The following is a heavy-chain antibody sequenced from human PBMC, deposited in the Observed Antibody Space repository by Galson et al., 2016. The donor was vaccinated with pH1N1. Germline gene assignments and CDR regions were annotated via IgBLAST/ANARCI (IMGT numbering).Heavy chain of an antibody. J-gene: IGHJ3*02. V-gene: IGHV3-7*03. D-gene: IGHD3-16*01. CDR1: GLVYSDYW. CDR2: IIQHGSKI. Sequence: SLRLSCAASGLVYSDYWMTWVRQAPGKGLEWVGNIIQHGSKINYGDSVKGRFTISRDNAKNSLFLQRTSLRADDSAVYYCARDRTYSESNTYYDLFDIWGQGTMVTVSS. CDR3: ARDRTYSESNTYYDLFDI.